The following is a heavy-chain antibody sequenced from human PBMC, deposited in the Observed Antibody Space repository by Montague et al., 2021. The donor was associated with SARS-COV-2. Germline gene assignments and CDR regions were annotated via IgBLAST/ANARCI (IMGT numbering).Heavy chain of an antibody. J-gene: IGHJ3*02. CDR3: ARDQGGYGTFDI. CDR1: GFIFSDYY. Sequence: SLRLSCAASGFIFSDYYMTWIRQAPGKGLEWVSHISGSGSKTYYAESVKGRFTISRDTANNSVYLQMKFLGAEDTAVYYCARDQGGYGTFDIWGRGTMVTVSS. D-gene: IGHD5-12*01. CDR2: ISGSGSKT. V-gene: IGHV3-11*01.